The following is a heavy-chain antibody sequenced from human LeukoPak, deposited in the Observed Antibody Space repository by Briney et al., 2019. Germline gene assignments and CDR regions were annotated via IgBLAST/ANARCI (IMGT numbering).Heavy chain of an antibody. CDR1: GGSISSYY. J-gene: IGHJ6*03. CDR3: ARCYGDALHSDYYMDV. CDR2: IYTSGST. V-gene: IGHV4-4*07. Sequence: PSETLSLTCTVSGGSISSYYWSWIRQPAGKGLEWIGRIYTSGSTNYNPSLKGRVTMSVDTSKNQFSLKLSSVTAADTAVYYCARCYGDALHSDYYMDVWGKGTTVTVSS. D-gene: IGHD4-17*01.